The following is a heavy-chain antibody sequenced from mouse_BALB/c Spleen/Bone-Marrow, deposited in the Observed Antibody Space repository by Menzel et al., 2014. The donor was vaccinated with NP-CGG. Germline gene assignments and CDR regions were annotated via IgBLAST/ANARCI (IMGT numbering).Heavy chain of an antibody. Sequence: EVKLVESGGGLVKPGGSLKPSCAASGFAFSSYDMSWVRQTPEKRLEWVAYISSGGGSTYYPDTVKGRFTISRDNAKNTLYLQMSSLKSEDTAMYYCARHKLGRWYFDVWGAGTTVTVSS. CDR2: ISSGGGST. D-gene: IGHD4-1*01. CDR3: ARHKLGRWYFDV. J-gene: IGHJ1*01. CDR1: GFAFSSYD. V-gene: IGHV5-12-1*01.